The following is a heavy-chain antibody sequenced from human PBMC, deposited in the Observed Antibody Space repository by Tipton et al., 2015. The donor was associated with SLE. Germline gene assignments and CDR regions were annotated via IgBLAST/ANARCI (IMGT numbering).Heavy chain of an antibody. CDR1: GGSINTNNYY. CDR3: ARVPIPVVRGVRYFDL. D-gene: IGHD3-10*01. CDR2: GFYSGST. Sequence: TLSLTCSVSGGSINTNNYYWGWVRQPPGKGLEWIGSGFYSGSTNYSPSLQRRVTMSLDTSKNRFSLKLYSVTAADTAVYYCARVPIPVVRGVRYFDLWGRGTLVTVSS. V-gene: IGHV4-39*07. J-gene: IGHJ2*01.